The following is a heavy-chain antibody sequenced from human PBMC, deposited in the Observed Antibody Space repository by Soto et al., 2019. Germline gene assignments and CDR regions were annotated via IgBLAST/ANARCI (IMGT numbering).Heavy chain of an antibody. CDR3: ATQSVAAAATPPGGYYYYGMDV. Sequence: GASVKVSCHISRYTLTELSMHWGRQSPEKGLERMGVFDPEDGETIYAQKFQGRVTMPEETSTDTAYMELSSLRSDDTAVYYCATQSVAAAATPPGGYYYYGMDVWGQGTTVTVSS. CDR1: RYTLTELS. CDR2: FDPEDGET. D-gene: IGHD6-13*01. J-gene: IGHJ6*02. V-gene: IGHV1-24*01.